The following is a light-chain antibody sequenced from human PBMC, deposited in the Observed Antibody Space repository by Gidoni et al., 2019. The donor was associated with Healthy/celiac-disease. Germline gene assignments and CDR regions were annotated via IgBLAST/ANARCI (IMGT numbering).Light chain of an antibody. V-gene: IGKV1-9*01. CDR3: QQLNSYSRT. CDR2: AAS. J-gene: IGKJ2*01. Sequence: DSQLAQSQSFLSASVGDRVTITCRASQGISSYLAWYQQQPGKAPKLLIYAASTLQSGVPSRFSGSGSGTEFTLTISSLQPEDFATYYCQQLNSYSRTFXQXTKLEIK. CDR1: QGISSY.